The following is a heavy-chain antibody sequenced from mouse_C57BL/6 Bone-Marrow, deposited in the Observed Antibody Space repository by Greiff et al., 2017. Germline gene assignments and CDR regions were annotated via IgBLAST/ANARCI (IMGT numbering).Heavy chain of an antibody. Sequence: QVQLQQPGAELVMPGASVKLSCKASGYTFTSYWMHWVKQRPGQGLEWIGEIDPSDSYTNYNQKFKGKATLTVDKSSSTAYMQLSSLTSEDSAVYDGAGEHYDYDVAWFAYWGQGTLVTVSA. CDR3: AGEHYDYDVAWFAY. V-gene: IGHV1-69*01. CDR2: IDPSDSYT. CDR1: GYTFTSYW. J-gene: IGHJ3*01. D-gene: IGHD2-4*01.